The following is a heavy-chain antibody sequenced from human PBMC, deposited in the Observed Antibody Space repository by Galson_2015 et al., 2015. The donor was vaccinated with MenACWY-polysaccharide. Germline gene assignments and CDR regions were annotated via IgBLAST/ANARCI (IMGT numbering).Heavy chain of an antibody. CDR3: ARVRYSTGKYQFDY. D-gene: IGHD2-2*01. CDR2: IGGSGSNT. V-gene: IGHV3-23*01. J-gene: IGHJ4*02. Sequence: WVRQAPGTGLEWVSTIGGSGSNTHYADSVKGRFTISRDNSKNTLSLQMNSLRAEDTAVYYCARVRYSTGKYQFDYWGQGTLVAVSS.